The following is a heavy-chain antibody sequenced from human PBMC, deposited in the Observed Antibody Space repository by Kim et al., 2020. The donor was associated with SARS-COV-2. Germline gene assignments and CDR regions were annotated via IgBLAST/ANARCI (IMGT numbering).Heavy chain of an antibody. V-gene: IGHV6-1*01. CDR2: K. CDR3: VKGRGGAYDY. D-gene: IGHD1-26*01. Sequence: KDYALSVKSRVNINPDTSKNQFSLQLTSVTPEDTAMYYCVKGRGGAYDYWGQGTLVTVSS. J-gene: IGHJ4*02.